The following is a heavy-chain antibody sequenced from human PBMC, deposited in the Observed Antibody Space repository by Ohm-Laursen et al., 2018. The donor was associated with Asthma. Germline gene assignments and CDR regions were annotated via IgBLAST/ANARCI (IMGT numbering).Heavy chain of an antibody. D-gene: IGHD4-17*01. V-gene: IGHV3-9*01. CDR2: ISWNSGSI. CDR3: AKLVGVTTT. J-gene: IGHJ5*02. CDR1: GFSFHEYA. Sequence: SLRLSCTASGFSFHEYAMHWVRQSPGKGLEWVSGISWNSGSIGYADSVKGRFTISRDNAKNSLYLQMNSLRPEDTAFYYCAKLVGVTTTWGQGTLVTVSS.